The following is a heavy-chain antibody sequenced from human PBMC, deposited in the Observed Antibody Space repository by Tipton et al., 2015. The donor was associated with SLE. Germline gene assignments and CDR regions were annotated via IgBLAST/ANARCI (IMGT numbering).Heavy chain of an antibody. Sequence: SLRLSCAASGFTFSNYAMYWVRQAPGKGLEWVAVISYDGRNKYYADSVKGRFTISRDNSKSTLYLQMNSLRPEDTAVYYCARVKGYHYDSSDYWGQGTLVIVSS. V-gene: IGHV3-30*04. CDR2: ISYDGRNK. CDR1: GFTFSNYA. CDR3: ARVKGYHYDSSDY. J-gene: IGHJ4*02. D-gene: IGHD3-22*01.